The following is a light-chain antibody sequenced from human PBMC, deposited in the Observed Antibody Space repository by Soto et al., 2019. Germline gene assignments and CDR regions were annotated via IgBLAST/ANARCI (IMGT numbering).Light chain of an antibody. Sequence: ETVMTQSPATLSVYPGEGATLSCRASQSVGRDLAWYQHRPGQAPRLLIYGATTKATGILARFSGSGSGTEFSLTVSGLRFEDFAVYYCQQYNNWPPYTFGQGTKCEI. J-gene: IGKJ2*01. CDR1: QSVGRD. V-gene: IGKV3-15*01. CDR2: GAT. CDR3: QQYNNWPPYT.